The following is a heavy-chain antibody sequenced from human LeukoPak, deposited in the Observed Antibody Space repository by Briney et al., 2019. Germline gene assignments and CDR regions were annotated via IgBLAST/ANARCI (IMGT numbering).Heavy chain of an antibody. CDR2: IYHGGSS. Sequence: SSETLSLTRTVSGYSITSYYLRGWIRQPPGKGLELIGTIYHGGSSYSHPSLQSRVTISVDTSKNQFSLKLISMTAADTAVYYCARLARDFWSAYYSDSWGQGTLVTVSS. V-gene: IGHV4-38-2*02. J-gene: IGHJ4*02. D-gene: IGHD3-3*01. CDR1: GYSITSYYL. CDR3: ARLARDFWSAYYSDS.